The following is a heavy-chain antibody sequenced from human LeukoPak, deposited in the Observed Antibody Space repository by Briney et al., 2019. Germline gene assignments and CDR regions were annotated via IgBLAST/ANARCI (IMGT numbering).Heavy chain of an antibody. V-gene: IGHV3-30*04. CDR2: HSYEGSKE. D-gene: IGHD6-19*01. Sequence: GGPLRLSCSAPGFGFSSDAMPQVRQAPGRGPECLGVHSYEGSKEDHAESVRGRFTISRNSLRPEDTAVYYCARDLVYSSGWYAGELDHWGLGTLVIVSS. CDR3: ARDLVYSSGWYAGELDH. CDR1: GFGFSSDA. J-gene: IGHJ4*02.